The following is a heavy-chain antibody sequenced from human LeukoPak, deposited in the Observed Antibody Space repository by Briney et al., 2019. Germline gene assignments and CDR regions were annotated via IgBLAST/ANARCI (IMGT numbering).Heavy chain of an antibody. Sequence: SAKVSCKASGGTFSSYAISWVRQAPGQGLEWMGRIIPIFGTANYAQKFQGRVTITTDESTSTAYMELSSLRSEDTAVYYCARNPFAGYSSGWYLAYWGQGTLVTVSS. CDR1: GGTFSSYA. D-gene: IGHD6-19*01. CDR3: ARNPFAGYSSGWYLAY. J-gene: IGHJ4*02. V-gene: IGHV1-69*05. CDR2: IIPIFGTA.